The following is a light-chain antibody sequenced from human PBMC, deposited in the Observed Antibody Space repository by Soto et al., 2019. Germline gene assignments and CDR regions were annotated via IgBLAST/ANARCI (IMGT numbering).Light chain of an antibody. Sequence: DIQMTQSPSTLSASVGDRVTITCRASQSISPWLAWYQQKPGKAPKVLIYDASRLESGVPSRFSGSGSGTEFTLAISSLQPDDFATYYCQHYNSYSWTFGQGTKVDNK. V-gene: IGKV1-5*01. CDR3: QHYNSYSWT. CDR2: DAS. J-gene: IGKJ1*01. CDR1: QSISPW.